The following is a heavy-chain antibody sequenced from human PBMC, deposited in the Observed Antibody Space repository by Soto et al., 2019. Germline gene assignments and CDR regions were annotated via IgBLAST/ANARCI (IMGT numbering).Heavy chain of an antibody. CDR3: AKDRGFGAGHGLDV. Sequence: EVQLLESGGGLVQPGGSLRLSCAASGFTFSSHAMSWVRQAPGKGLEWVSAISATGGTIYYADSVKGRFTISRDNSKNTLYLQMNNLRAEDTALYYCAKDRGFGAGHGLDVWGQATTVTVSS. CDR1: GFTFSSHA. CDR2: ISATGGTI. V-gene: IGHV3-23*01. J-gene: IGHJ6*02. D-gene: IGHD3-10*01.